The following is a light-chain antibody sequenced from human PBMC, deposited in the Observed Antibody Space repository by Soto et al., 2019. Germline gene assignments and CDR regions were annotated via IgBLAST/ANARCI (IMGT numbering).Light chain of an antibody. V-gene: IGKV3-11*01. J-gene: IGKJ2*01. CDR2: DAS. Sequence: EVVLTQSPATLSLSPGERATLSCRASQTLANYLAWYQQRPGQAPRLLIYDASNRATGIPARFSGSGSGTDFTLTISSLEPEESEVYYCQQRSDSYTFGQGTTLEIK. CDR3: QQRSDSYT. CDR1: QTLANY.